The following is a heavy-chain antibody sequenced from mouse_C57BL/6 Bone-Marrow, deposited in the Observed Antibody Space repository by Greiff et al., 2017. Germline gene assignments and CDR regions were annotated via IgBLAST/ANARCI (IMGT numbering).Heavy chain of an antibody. CDR3: ARVGDWFAY. V-gene: IGHV1-50*01. J-gene: IGHJ3*01. CDR2: IAPYGSST. Sequence: QVQLQQPGAELVKPGASVKLSCKASGYTFTSYWMQWVNQRPGQGLEWLGVIAPYGSSTNYNPKFKGKATRTVDTSSSIAYMQLRSLTSEDAAVDYCARVGDWFAYWGQGTRVTVSA. CDR1: GYTFTSYW.